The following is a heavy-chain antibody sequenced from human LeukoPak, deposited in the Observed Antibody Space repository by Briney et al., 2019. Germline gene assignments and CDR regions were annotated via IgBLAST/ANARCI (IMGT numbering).Heavy chain of an antibody. V-gene: IGHV3-23*01. CDR1: GFTFSSYA. J-gene: IGHJ3*02. CDR2: ISGSGGST. D-gene: IGHD3-10*01. Sequence: GGSPRLSCAASGFTFSSYAMSWVRQAPGKGLEWVSAISGSGGSTYYADSVKGRFTISRDNSKNTLYLQMNSLRAEDTAVYYCAKDRTRVRGVPGAFDIWGQGTMVTVSS. CDR3: AKDRTRVRGVPGAFDI.